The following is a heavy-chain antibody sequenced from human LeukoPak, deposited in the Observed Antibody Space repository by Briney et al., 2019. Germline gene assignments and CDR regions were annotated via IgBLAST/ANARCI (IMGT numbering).Heavy chain of an antibody. Sequence: SETLSLTCTVSGGSISTSNYYWGWIRQPPGKGLEWIGNIFYSGSTYYSPSLRSRVTISLDTSRNQFSLKLSSVTAADTAVYYCARVRRVAARPIDYWGQGTLVTVSS. CDR2: IFYSGST. CDR3: ARVRRVAARPIDY. V-gene: IGHV4-39*07. D-gene: IGHD6-6*01. CDR1: GGSISTSNYY. J-gene: IGHJ4*02.